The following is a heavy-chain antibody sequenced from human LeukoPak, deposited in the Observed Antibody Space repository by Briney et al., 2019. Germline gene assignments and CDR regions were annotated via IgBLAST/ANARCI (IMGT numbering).Heavy chain of an antibody. CDR1: GGSISSSSYY. CDR3: ARWAHGRFLEWLSKPTDAFDI. V-gene: IGHV4-39*07. CDR2: IYYSGST. Sequence: SETLSLTCTVSGGSISSSSYYWGWIRQPPGKGLEWIGSIYYSGSTYYNPSLKSRVTISVDTSKNQFSLKLSSVTAADTAVYYCARWAHGRFLEWLSKPTDAFDIWGQGTMVTVSS. J-gene: IGHJ3*02. D-gene: IGHD3-3*01.